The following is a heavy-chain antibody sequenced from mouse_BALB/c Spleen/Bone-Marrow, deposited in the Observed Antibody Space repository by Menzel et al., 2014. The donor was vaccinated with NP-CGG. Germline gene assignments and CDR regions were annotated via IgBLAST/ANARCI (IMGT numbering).Heavy chain of an antibody. D-gene: IGHD2-1*01. CDR1: GYAFTNYL. CDR2: INPGSGGT. CDR3: AREGYYGLDY. J-gene: IGHJ2*01. Sequence: VQLQQSGAKLVRPGTSVKVSCKASGYAFTNYLIEWFKQRPGQGLEWIGVINPGSGGTNFNEKFRGKATQTADKSSSTAYMQFNSLTSDDSAVYFCAREGYYGLDYWGQGTTLTVSS. V-gene: IGHV1-54*03.